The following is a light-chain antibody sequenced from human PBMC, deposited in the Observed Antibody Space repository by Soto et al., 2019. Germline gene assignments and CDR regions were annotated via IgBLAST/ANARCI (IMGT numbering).Light chain of an antibody. Sequence: DIQMTQSLSTLSASVGDRVTITCRASQSISSWLAWYQQKPGKAPKLLIYDASSLESGVPSRFSGSGSGTEFTLTISSLQPDDFANYYCQQYNSYSGTFGQGTKVDIK. J-gene: IGKJ1*01. CDR2: DAS. CDR3: QQYNSYSGT. CDR1: QSISSW. V-gene: IGKV1-5*01.